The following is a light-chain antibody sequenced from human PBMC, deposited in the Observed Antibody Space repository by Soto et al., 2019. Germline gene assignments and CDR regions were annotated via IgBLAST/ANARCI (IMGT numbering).Light chain of an antibody. V-gene: IGKV3-11*01. CDR1: QSVSSY. CDR3: QQRSNWPPIFT. Sequence: EIVLTQSPATLSLSPGERATLSCRASQSVSSYLAWYQQKPGQAPRLLIYDASNRATGIPARFSGSGSRTDVSLTISSLEPEDFAVYYCQQRSNWPPIFTFGPGTKVDIK. J-gene: IGKJ3*01. CDR2: DAS.